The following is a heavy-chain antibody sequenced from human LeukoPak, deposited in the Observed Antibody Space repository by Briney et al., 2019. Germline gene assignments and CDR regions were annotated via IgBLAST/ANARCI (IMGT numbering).Heavy chain of an antibody. CDR2: IIPILGIA. V-gene: IGHV1-69*02. D-gene: IGHD1-26*01. CDR3: ATTTMRGDAFDI. Sequence: PVKVSCTAPGGTFSTYTISWVRQAPGHGLEWMGRIIPILGIANYAQEFQGRVTTTADKSTSTAYMELSSLRSEDTAVYYCATTTMRGDAFDIWGQGTMVTVSS. J-gene: IGHJ3*02. CDR1: GGTFSTYT.